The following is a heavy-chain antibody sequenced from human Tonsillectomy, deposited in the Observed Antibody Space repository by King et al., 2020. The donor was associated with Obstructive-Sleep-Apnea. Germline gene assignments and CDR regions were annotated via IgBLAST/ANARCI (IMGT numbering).Heavy chain of an antibody. J-gene: IGHJ3*02. V-gene: IGHV3-23*04. Sequence: VQLVESGGGLVQPGGSLRLSCAASGFTFSSYAMSWVRQAPGKGLEWVSAIRGSGGSTYYADSVKGRFTISRDNSKNTLYLQMNSLRAEDTAVYYCAKDITYYYGSGSYYKSRVPTNAFDIWGQGTMVTVSS. D-gene: IGHD3-10*01. CDR1: GFTFSSYA. CDR2: IRGSGGST. CDR3: AKDITYYYGSGSYYKSRVPTNAFDI.